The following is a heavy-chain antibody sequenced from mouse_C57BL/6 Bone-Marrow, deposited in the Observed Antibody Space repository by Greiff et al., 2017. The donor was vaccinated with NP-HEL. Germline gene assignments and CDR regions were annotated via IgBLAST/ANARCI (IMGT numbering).Heavy chain of an antibody. J-gene: IGHJ2*01. V-gene: IGHV1-82*01. CDR2: IYPGDGDT. D-gene: IGHD1-1*01. CDR3: ARSPLLRVPYYFDY. CDR1: GYAFSSSW. Sequence: VQLQQSGPELVKPGASVKISCKASGYAFSSSWLNWVKPRPGKGLEWIGRIYPGDGDTNYNGKFKGKATLTADTSSSTAYMQLSSLTSEDSAVYYCARSPLLRVPYYFDYWGQGTTLTVSS.